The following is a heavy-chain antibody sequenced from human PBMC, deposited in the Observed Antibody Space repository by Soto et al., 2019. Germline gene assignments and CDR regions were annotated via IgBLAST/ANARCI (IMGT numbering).Heavy chain of an antibody. CDR3: ARGASLSRIAASYYFDY. CDR2: IWYDGSNK. V-gene: IGHV3-33*01. Sequence: GGSLRLSCAASGFTFSSYGMHWVRQAPGKGLEWVAVIWYDGSNKYYADSVKGRFTISRDNSKNTLYLQMNSLRAEDTAAYYCARGASLSRIAASYYFDYWGQGTLVTAPQ. D-gene: IGHD6-6*01. CDR1: GFTFSSYG. J-gene: IGHJ4*02.